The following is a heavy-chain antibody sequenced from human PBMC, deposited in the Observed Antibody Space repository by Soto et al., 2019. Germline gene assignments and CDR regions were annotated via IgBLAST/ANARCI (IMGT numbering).Heavy chain of an antibody. J-gene: IGHJ6*02. CDR1: GFTFSSYD. Sequence: ESGGGLVQPGGSLRLSCAASGFTFSSYDMDWVRQAPGKGLEWVSHISSSSSTIYNADSVQGRFTISRDNAKNSLYLQMDSLRDEDTAVYYCARAGYCSGSNCFYGMDVWGQGTTVTVSS. CDR2: ISSSSSTI. V-gene: IGHV3-48*02. CDR3: ARAGYCSGSNCFYGMDV. D-gene: IGHD2-15*01.